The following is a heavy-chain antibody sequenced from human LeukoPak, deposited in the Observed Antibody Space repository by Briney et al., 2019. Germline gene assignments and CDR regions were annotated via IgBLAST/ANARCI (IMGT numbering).Heavy chain of an antibody. J-gene: IGHJ4*02. V-gene: IGHV3-7*01. CDR1: GFTFSSYE. CDR2: IKQDGSEK. CDR3: ARDPLSSSSFDL. Sequence: SGGSLRLSCAASGFTFSSYEMNWVRQAPGKGLEWVANIKQDGSEKYYVDSVKGRFTISRDNAKNSLYLQMNSLRAEDAAVYYCARDPLSSSSFDLWGQGTLVTVSS. D-gene: IGHD6-13*01.